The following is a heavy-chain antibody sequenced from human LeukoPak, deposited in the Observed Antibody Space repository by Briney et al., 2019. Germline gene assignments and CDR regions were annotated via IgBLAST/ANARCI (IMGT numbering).Heavy chain of an antibody. Sequence: PSETLSLTCAVYGGSFSGYYWNWIRQPPGKGLEWIGEINHSGSTYYNPSLKSRVTISVDTSKNQFSLKLSSVTAADTAVYYCARGKTTMVRGDDAFDIWGQGTMVTVSS. J-gene: IGHJ3*02. CDR3: ARGKTTMVRGDDAFDI. V-gene: IGHV4-34*01. CDR1: GGSFSGYY. CDR2: INHSGST. D-gene: IGHD3-10*01.